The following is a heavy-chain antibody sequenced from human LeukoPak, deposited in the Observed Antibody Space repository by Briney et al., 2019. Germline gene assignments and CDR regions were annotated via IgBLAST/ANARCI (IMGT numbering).Heavy chain of an antibody. D-gene: IGHD3-22*01. V-gene: IGHV1-2*02. CDR3: ARDFFIDDSSGYYGNDY. J-gene: IGHJ4*02. CDR2: INPNSGGT. Sequence: ASVKVSCKASGYTFTGYYMHWVRPAPGQGLEWMGWINPNSGGTNYAQKFQGRVTMTRDTSISTAYMELSRLRSDDTAVYYCARDFFIDDSSGYYGNDYWGQGTLVTVSS. CDR1: GYTFTGYY.